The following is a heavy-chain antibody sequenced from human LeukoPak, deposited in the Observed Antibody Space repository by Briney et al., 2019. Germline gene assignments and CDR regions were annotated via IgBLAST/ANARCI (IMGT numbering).Heavy chain of an antibody. Sequence: PGGSLRLSCAASGFTFSSYSMNWVRQAPGKGLEWVSSISSSSSYIYYADSVKGRFTISRDNAKNSLYLQMNSLRAEDTAVYYCARDVGLLAAAGIDYWGQGTLVTVSS. CDR3: ARDVGLLAAAGIDY. CDR1: GFTFSSYS. J-gene: IGHJ4*02. V-gene: IGHV3-21*01. D-gene: IGHD6-13*01. CDR2: ISSSSSYI.